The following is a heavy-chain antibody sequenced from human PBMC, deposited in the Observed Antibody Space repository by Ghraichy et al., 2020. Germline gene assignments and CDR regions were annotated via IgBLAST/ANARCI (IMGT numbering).Heavy chain of an antibody. Sequence: ESLNISCTVSGGSISSYYWSWIRQPPGKGVEWIGYISYSGSTNYNPSLKSRVTISVDTSKNQFSLKLSSVTAADTAVYYCARDAGGMATITSDAFDIWGQGTMVTVSS. CDR1: GGSISSYY. D-gene: IGHD5-24*01. CDR2: ISYSGST. CDR3: ARDAGGMATITSDAFDI. J-gene: IGHJ3*02. V-gene: IGHV4-59*01.